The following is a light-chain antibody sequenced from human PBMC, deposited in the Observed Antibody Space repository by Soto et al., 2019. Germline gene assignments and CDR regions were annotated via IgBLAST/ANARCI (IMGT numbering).Light chain of an antibody. Sequence: QSALTQPASVSGSPGQSITISCTGTSNDVGGYNHVSWYQQHPDKAPKLMIYGVSDRPSGVSDRFSGSKSGNTASLTISGLQADDEAYYYCSSYSSSDFYVFGTGTKVTVL. J-gene: IGLJ1*01. V-gene: IGLV2-14*01. CDR1: SNDVGGYNH. CDR3: SSYSSSDFYV. CDR2: GVS.